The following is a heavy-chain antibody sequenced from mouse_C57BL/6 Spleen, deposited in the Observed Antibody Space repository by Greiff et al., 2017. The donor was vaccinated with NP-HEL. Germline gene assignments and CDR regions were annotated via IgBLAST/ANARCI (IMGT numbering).Heavy chain of an antibody. CDR1: GYTFTDYY. D-gene: IGHD5-1*01. CDR3: AVPDYFDY. CDR2: INPYNGGT. V-gene: IGHV1-19*01. Sequence: EVKLMESGPVLVKPGASVKMSCKASGYTFTDYYMNWVKQSHGKSLEWIGVINPYNGGTSYNQKFKGKATLTVDKSSSTAYMELNSLTSEDSAVYYCAVPDYFDYWGQGTTLTVSS. J-gene: IGHJ2*01.